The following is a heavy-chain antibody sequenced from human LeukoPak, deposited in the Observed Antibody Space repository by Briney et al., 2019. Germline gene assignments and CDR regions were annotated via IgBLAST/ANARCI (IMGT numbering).Heavy chain of an antibody. D-gene: IGHD2-21*02. CDR2: IDSDGSDT. J-gene: IGHJ3*02. CDR3: ARGGRDHAFDI. V-gene: IGHV3-74*01. CDR1: GFTLSSYG. Sequence: PGGSLRLSCAASGFTLSSYGMHWVRQAPGKGLVWVSRIDSDGSDTIYADSVKGRFTISRDNAKNTLNLQMNSLRDEDTAVFCCARGGRDHAFDIWGPGTMVTVSS.